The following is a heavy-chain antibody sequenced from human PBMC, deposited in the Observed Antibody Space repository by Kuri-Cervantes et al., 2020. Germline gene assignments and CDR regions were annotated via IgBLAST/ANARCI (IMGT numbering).Heavy chain of an antibody. CDR1: GGSFSGYY. CDR2: INHSGSN. Sequence: SETLSLTCAVYGGSFSGYYWSWIRQPPGKGLEWIAEINHSGSNNYNPSLKSRVTISVDTSKNQFSLKLSSVTAADTAVYYCARRQLWFGEAYFDYWGQGTLVTVSS. D-gene: IGHD3-10*01. J-gene: IGHJ4*02. V-gene: IGHV4-34*01. CDR3: ARRQLWFGEAYFDY.